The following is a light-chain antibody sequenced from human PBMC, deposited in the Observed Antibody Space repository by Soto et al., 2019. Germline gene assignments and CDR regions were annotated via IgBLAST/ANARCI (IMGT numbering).Light chain of an antibody. V-gene: IGLV1-36*01. Sequence: QSVLTQPPSVSEAPRQRVTISCSGSSSNIGDNPVNWYQHLPGKAPKLLIYYDLKPSGVSDRFSGSKSGTSASLAISGLQSEDEADYYCAAWDDSLNGVVFGGGTKLTVL. CDR3: AAWDDSLNGVV. CDR1: SSNIGDNP. CDR2: YD. J-gene: IGLJ2*01.